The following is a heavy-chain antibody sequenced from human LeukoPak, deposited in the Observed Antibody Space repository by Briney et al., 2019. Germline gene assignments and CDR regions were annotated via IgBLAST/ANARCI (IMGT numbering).Heavy chain of an antibody. CDR2: ISYSGNT. J-gene: IGHJ3*02. CDR1: GGSFSGYY. Sequence: SETLSLTCAVYGGSFSGYYWSWIRQPPGKGLEWIGTISYSGNTDYNPSLRSRVTISVDTSNNQFSLRLGSVTAADTAVYHCARHCCSGPAKRVFDIWGQGTMVTVSS. CDR3: ARHCCSGPAKRVFDI. V-gene: IGHV4-34*01. D-gene: IGHD2-15*01.